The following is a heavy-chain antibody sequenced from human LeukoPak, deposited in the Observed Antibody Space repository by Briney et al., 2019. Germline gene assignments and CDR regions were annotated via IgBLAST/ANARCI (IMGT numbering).Heavy chain of an antibody. D-gene: IGHD3-3*01. J-gene: IGHJ3*02. CDR1: GYTFTTYY. V-gene: IGHV1-46*01. Sequence: ASVKVSCKASGYTFTTYYMHWVRQAPGQGPEWMGRINPSVGSTSYAQKFQGRVTMTRETSTSTAYMDLSSLRSEDTAVYYCALDFWSGQHDAFDIWGQGTMVTVSS. CDR2: INPSVGST. CDR3: ALDFWSGQHDAFDI.